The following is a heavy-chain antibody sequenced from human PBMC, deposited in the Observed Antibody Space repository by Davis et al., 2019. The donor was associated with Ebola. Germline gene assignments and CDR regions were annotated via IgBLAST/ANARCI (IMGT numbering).Heavy chain of an antibody. J-gene: IGHJ6*02. CDR3: AKSSIAVAGRAFYYGMDV. V-gene: IGHV3-30-3*02. CDR2: ISYDGSNK. Sequence: PGGSLRLSCAASGFTFSSYAMHWVRQAPGKGLEWVAVISYDGSNKYYADSVKGRFTISRDNSKNTLYLQMNSLRAEDTAVYYCAKSSIAVAGRAFYYGMDVWGQGTTVTVSS. CDR1: GFTFSSYA. D-gene: IGHD6-19*01.